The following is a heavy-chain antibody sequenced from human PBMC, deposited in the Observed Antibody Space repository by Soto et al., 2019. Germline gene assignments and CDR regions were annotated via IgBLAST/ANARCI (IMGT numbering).Heavy chain of an antibody. CDR1: GGSFSGYY. CDR2: INHSGST. J-gene: IGHJ6*03. D-gene: IGHD3-16*01. V-gene: IGHV4-34*01. Sequence: PSETLSLTCAVYGGSFSGYYWSWIRQPPGKGLEWIGEINHSGSTNYNPSLKSRVTISVDTSKNQFSLKLSSVTAVDTAVYYCARGGRFNVYIWGSFFYYFMDVWGKGTTVTVSS. CDR3: ARGGRFNVYIWGSFFYYFMDV.